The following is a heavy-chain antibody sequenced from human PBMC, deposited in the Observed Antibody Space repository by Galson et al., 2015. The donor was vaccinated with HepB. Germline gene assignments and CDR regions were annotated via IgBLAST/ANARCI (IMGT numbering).Heavy chain of an antibody. V-gene: IGHV3-21*01. CDR3: ARDGSREEYQLLGLWRYYFDY. CDR1: GFTFSSYS. J-gene: IGHJ4*02. D-gene: IGHD2-2*01. Sequence: SLRLSCAASGFTFSSYSMNWVRQAPGKGLEWVSSISSSSSYIYYADSVKGRFTISRDNAKNSLYLQMNSLRAEDTAVYYCARDGSREEYQLLGLWRYYFDYWGQGTLVTVSS. CDR2: ISSSSSYI.